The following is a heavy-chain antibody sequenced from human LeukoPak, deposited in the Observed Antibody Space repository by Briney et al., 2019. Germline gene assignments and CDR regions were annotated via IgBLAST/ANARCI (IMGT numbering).Heavy chain of an antibody. CDR1: GFTFSYYS. J-gene: IGHJ4*02. CDR3: AREWGYCSGGSCPPDHFDY. D-gene: IGHD2-15*01. Sequence: GGSLRLSCGASGFTFSYYSMNWVRQAPGKGLEWVSSISSNSNNIYYADSVKGRFTISRDNAKNSLYLQVSSLRAEDTAVYYCAREWGYCSGGSCPPDHFDYWGQGTLVTVSS. CDR2: ISSNSNNI. V-gene: IGHV3-21*01.